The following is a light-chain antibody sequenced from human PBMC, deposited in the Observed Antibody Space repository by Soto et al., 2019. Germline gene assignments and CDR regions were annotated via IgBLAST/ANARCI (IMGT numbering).Light chain of an antibody. J-gene: IGLJ1*01. CDR2: DVT. CDR3: SSYTSSSTFYV. V-gene: IGLV2-14*03. CDR1: SSDVGGYTY. Sequence: QSALTQPASVSGSPGQSITISCTGTSSDVGGYTYVSWYQHHPGKAPKLMIYDVTNRPSGVSNRFSGFKSGNTASLTVSGLQAEDEADYYCSSYTSSSTFYVFGTGTKLTVL.